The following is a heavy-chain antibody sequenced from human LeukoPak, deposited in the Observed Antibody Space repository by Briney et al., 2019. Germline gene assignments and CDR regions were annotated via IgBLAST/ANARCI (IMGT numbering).Heavy chain of an antibody. D-gene: IGHD5-12*01. V-gene: IGHV3-7*01. CDR2: IKQDGREK. CDR3: ARDSSGYEIDY. Sequence: GGSLRLSCAASGFTFSSYGMHWVRQAPGKGLGWGANIKQDGREKYYVDSVKGRFTISRDNAQNSLYLQMNRLSAEATAVYYCARDSSGYEIDYSGQGTLVTVSS. CDR1: GFTFSSYG. J-gene: IGHJ4*02.